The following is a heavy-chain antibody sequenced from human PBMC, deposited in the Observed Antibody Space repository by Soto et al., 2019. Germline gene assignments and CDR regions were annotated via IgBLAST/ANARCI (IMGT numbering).Heavy chain of an antibody. CDR2: IYYSGST. CDR3: ARGVTIFGVVISYYYYGMDV. CDR1: GGSISSGDYY. Sequence: QVQLQESGPGLVKPSQTLSLTCTVSGGSISSGDYYWSWIRQPPGKGLEWIGYIYYSGSTYYNPSLKSRVTISVDTSKSQFSLKLSSVTAADTAVYYCARGVTIFGVVISYYYYGMDVWGQGTTVTVSS. J-gene: IGHJ6*02. V-gene: IGHV4-30-4*01. D-gene: IGHD3-3*01.